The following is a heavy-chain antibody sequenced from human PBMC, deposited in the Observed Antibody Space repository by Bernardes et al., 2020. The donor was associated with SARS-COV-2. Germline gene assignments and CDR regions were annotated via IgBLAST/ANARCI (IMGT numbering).Heavy chain of an antibody. V-gene: IGHV3-21*01. CDR3: ARNPTIPGHYCSSTSCYTGDYYYGMDV. CDR2: ISSSSSYI. CDR1: GFTFSSYS. J-gene: IGHJ6*02. D-gene: IGHD2-2*02. Sequence: GGCLSLTCAASGFTFSSYSMNWVRQAPGKGLEWVSSISSSSSYIYYADSVKGRFTISRDNAKNSLYLQMNSLRAEDTAVYYCARNPTIPGHYCSSTSCYTGDYYYGMDVWGQGTTVTVSS.